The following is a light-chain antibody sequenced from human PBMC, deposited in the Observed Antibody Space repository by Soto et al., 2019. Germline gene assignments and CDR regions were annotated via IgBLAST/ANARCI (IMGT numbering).Light chain of an antibody. CDR1: QDISNY. CDR3: QKYDSAPLT. CDR2: DAS. Sequence: IQMTPSPSSLSASVGDRVTITCQASQDISNYLNWYQQKPGKAPKLLIYDASNLETGVPSRFSGSGSGTDFTFTISSLQPEDVATYYCQKYDSAPLTFGGGTKVDIK. J-gene: IGKJ4*01. V-gene: IGKV1-33*01.